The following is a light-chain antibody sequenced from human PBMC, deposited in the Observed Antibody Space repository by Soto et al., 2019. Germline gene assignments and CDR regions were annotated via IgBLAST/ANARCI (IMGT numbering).Light chain of an antibody. Sequence: QSVLTQPPSVSGAPGQRVTISCTGSSSNIGAGSDVHWYQQVPGTAPKLLIYGDSNRPSGVPDRFSGSKSGTSASLAISGLQAEDEADYYCQSYDSTLSGSRVFGGGTKVTVL. CDR3: QSYDSTLSGSRV. V-gene: IGLV1-40*01. J-gene: IGLJ2*01. CDR2: GDS. CDR1: SSNIGAGSD.